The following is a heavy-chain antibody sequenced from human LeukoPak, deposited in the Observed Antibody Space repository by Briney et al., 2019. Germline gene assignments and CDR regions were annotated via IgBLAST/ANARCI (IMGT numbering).Heavy chain of an antibody. CDR2: FHNSGTS. CDR1: DDSISDYY. CDR3: TRGAGWLIDY. J-gene: IGHJ4*02. Sequence: SETLSLTCTVSDDSISDYYGGWIRQPPGKGLEWIGYFHNSGTSTYNPSLKSRVTISADTSKNQFSLKLNSLTTADTAVYYCTRGAGWLIDYWGQAILVTVSS. V-gene: IGHV4-59*01. D-gene: IGHD3-16*01.